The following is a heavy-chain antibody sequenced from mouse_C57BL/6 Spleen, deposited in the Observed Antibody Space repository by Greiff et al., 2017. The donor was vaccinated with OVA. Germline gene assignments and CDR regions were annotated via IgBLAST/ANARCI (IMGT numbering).Heavy chain of an antibody. CDR1: GYTFTDYN. J-gene: IGHJ3*01. V-gene: IGHV1-18*01. D-gene: IGHD3-2*02. Sequence: VQLKESGPELVKPGASVKIPCKASGYTFTDYNMDWVKQSHGKSLEWIGDINPNNGGTIYNQKFKGKATLTVDKSSSTAYMELRSLTSEDTAVYYCAREDSSGTWFAYWGQGTLVTVSA. CDR3: AREDSSGTWFAY. CDR2: INPNNGGT.